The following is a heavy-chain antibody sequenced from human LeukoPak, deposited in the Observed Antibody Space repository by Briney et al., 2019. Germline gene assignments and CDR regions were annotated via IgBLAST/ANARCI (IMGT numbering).Heavy chain of an antibody. Sequence: GGSLRLSCAASGFIFSSDGMNWVRQAPGKGLEWVSYISSSSSTIFYADSVKGRFTISRDNAKNSLYLQMNSLRADDTAVYYCARVHGGYPFDYWGQGTLVTVSS. CDR2: ISSSSSTI. CDR3: ARVHGGYPFDY. J-gene: IGHJ4*02. V-gene: IGHV3-48*01. CDR1: GFIFSSDG. D-gene: IGHD2-15*01.